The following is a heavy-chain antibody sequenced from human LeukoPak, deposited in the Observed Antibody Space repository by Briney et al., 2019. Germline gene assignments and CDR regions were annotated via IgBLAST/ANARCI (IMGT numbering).Heavy chain of an antibody. CDR3: ARDQKNYYYMDV. Sequence: GGSLRLSCAASGFTFDDYGMSWVRQAPGKGLEWVSGINWNGGSTGYADSVEGRFTISRDNAKNSLYLQMNSLRAEDTALYYCARDQKNYYYMDVWGKGTTVTVSS. J-gene: IGHJ6*03. CDR2: INWNGGST. V-gene: IGHV3-20*04. CDR1: GFTFDDYG.